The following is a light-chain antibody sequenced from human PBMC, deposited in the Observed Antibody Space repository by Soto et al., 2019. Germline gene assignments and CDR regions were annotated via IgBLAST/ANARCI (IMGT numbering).Light chain of an antibody. CDR1: QSVSSY. V-gene: IGKV3-11*01. CDR3: QQRSNWPVT. J-gene: IGKJ1*01. Sequence: EIAFTQAPANVALSPEKEATLSCRVSQSVSSYLAGYQQKPGQIPRLLIYEASNRATGIPARFSGSGSCTDFALIICSLEPEDFAVYSCQQRSNWPVTFGLGT. CDR2: EAS.